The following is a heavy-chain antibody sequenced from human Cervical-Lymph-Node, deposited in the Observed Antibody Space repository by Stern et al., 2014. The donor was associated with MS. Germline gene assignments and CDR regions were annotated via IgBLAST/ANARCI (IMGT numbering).Heavy chain of an antibody. CDR2: YYPGITT. CDR3: TREMAARRFDP. CDR1: GISVSSNY. V-gene: IGHV3-66*01. J-gene: IGHJ5*02. Sequence: EVQLVESGGGLVQRGGSLRLSCAASGISVSSNYMTWVSQAPGKGLEWVSRYYPGITTDYADSVRGRFSVSRDNSKNTVYLEMNSLTPEDTAVYYCTREMAARRFDPWGQGTLVVVSS. D-gene: IGHD6-6*01.